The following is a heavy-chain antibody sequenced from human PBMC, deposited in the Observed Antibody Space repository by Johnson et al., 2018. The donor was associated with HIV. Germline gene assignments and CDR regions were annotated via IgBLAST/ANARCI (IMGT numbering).Heavy chain of an antibody. CDR1: GFTFSSYA. D-gene: IGHD6-19*01. CDR3: AKEPVAGPGRNAFDI. J-gene: IGHJ3*02. Sequence: VQLVESGGGVVQPGRSLRLSCAASGFTFSSYAMHWVRQAPGKGLEWVAFIRYDGSNKYYADSVRGLFTISRDNSNSTLFLQMNSLRAEDTALYFCAKEPVAGPGRNAFDIWGQGTMVTVSS. CDR2: IRYDGSNK. V-gene: IGHV3-30*02.